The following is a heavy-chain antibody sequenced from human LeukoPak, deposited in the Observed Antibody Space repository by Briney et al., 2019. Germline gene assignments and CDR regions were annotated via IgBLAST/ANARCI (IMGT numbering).Heavy chain of an antibody. D-gene: IGHD3-22*01. CDR3: ARGYDSSAYYPFNY. CDR1: GGSISSSSYY. V-gene: IGHV4-61*05. Sequence: SETLSLTCTVSGGSISSSSYYWGWIRQPPGKGLEWFGYISDSGSTNYNPSLKSRVTISVDTSKNQFSLMLSSVTAADTAVYYCARGYDSSAYYPFNYWGQGTLVTVSS. CDR2: ISDSGST. J-gene: IGHJ4*02.